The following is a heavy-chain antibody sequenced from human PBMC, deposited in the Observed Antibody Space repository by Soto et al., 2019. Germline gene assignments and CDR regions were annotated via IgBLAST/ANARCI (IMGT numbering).Heavy chain of an antibody. Sequence: QVQLVQSGAEVKKPGASVKVSCKASGYTFTGYYMHWVRQAPGQGLEWMGWINPNSGGTNYAQKFQGRVTMTRDTSISTAYMELSRLRSDDTAVYYCARDFGYCSGGSCYSGFDHWGQGTLVTVSS. CDR2: INPNSGGT. J-gene: IGHJ4*02. V-gene: IGHV1-2*02. D-gene: IGHD2-15*01. CDR3: ARDFGYCSGGSCYSGFDH. CDR1: GYTFTGYY.